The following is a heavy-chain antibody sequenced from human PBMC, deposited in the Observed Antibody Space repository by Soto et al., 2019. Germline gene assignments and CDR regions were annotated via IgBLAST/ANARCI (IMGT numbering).Heavy chain of an antibody. D-gene: IGHD3-22*01. J-gene: IGHJ4*02. CDR1: GYSITTGYY. CDR3: ARGVNYYDSSGFYPRDY. CDR2: VYHSGRT. Sequence: NPSETLSLTCAVSGYSITTGYYWGWVRRPPGKGLEWIGSVYHSGRTSYNPSLESRVTISVDTSKNQFSLRLSSVTAADTAVYYCARGVNYYDSSGFYPRDYWGQRILVTVSS. V-gene: IGHV4-38-2*01.